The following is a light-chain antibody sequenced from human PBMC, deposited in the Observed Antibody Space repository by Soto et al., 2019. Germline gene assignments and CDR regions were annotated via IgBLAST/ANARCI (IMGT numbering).Light chain of an antibody. CDR3: QQYNNWPPWT. CDR2: GAS. V-gene: IGKV3-15*01. J-gene: IGKJ1*01. Sequence: EIVMTQSPATLSVYPGERATLSCWASQSVRSNLAWYQQKPGQGPRLLIYGASTRATGIPARFSGTGSGTEFTLTISSLQSEDFAVYYCQQYNNWPPWTFGQGTKVEIK. CDR1: QSVRSN.